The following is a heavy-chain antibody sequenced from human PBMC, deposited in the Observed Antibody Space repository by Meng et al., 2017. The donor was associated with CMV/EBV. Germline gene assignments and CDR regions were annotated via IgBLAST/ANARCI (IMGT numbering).Heavy chain of an antibody. CDR1: GYTFTSYD. CDR3: ARGPYCSSTSCYVAFGYYYYYGMDV. V-gene: IGHV1-8*01. J-gene: IGHJ6*02. Sequence: ASVKVSCKASGYTFTSYDINWVRQATGQGLEWMGWMNPNSGNTGYAQKFQGRVTMTRNTSISTAYMELSSLRSEDTAVYYCARGPYCSSTSCYVAFGYYYYYGMDVWGQGTTVTVSS. D-gene: IGHD2-2*01. CDR2: MNPNSGNT.